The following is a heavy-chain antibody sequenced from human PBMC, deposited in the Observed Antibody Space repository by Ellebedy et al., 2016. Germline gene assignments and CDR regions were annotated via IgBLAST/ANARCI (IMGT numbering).Heavy chain of an antibody. Sequence: GGSLRLSXAASGFTFSSYAMHWVRQAPGKGLEWVAVISYDGSNKYYADSVKGRFTISRDNSKNTLYLQMNSLRAEDTAVYYCARGPAPTFYSGSYQFDYWGQGTLVTVSS. CDR2: ISYDGSNK. D-gene: IGHD1-26*01. CDR1: GFTFSSYA. CDR3: ARGPAPTFYSGSYQFDY. J-gene: IGHJ4*02. V-gene: IGHV3-30-3*01.